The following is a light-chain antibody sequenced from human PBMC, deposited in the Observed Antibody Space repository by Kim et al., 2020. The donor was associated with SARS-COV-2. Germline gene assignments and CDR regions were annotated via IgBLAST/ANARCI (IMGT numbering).Light chain of an antibody. J-gene: IGKJ4*01. Sequence: DIVLTQSPGTLSLSPGEGATLSCRASHSVGGSDLAWYQQKGGQAPRLLIYGGSRRATGIPDRFSGSGSGTVFTLTISRLEPEDFAVYYCQQYSSSPALTFGGGTKVDIK. V-gene: IGKV3-20*01. CDR3: QQYSSSPALT. CDR1: HSVGGSD. CDR2: GGS.